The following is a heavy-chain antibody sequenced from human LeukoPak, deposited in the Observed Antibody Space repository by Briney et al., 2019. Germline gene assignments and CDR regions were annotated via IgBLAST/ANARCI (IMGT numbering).Heavy chain of an antibody. CDR3: ARKANFDL. CDR2: IYNSGST. Sequence: PSETLSLTCSVSGGSTSSYYWSWIRQPPGKGLEWIGYIYNSGSTNYNPSLKSRVTISLDTSKNQFSLKLSSVTAADTAVHYCARKANFDLWGRGTLVTVSS. V-gene: IGHV4-59*01. CDR1: GGSTSSYY. J-gene: IGHJ2*01.